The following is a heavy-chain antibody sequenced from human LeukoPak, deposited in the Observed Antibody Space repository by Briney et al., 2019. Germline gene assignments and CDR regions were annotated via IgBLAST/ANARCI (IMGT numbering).Heavy chain of an antibody. J-gene: IGHJ6*03. CDR1: GLIFGRFW. Sequence: PGGSLRLSCAASGLIFGRFWMTWVRQAPGKGLEWVATIKQNGSEKYYVDSVKGRFTISRDNAKNSLYLQMNSLRAEDTAVYYCARAFSYSWGIVKYQLLWPTSYYYYMDVWGKGTTVTISS. D-gene: IGHD2-2*01. CDR3: ARAFSYSWGIVKYQLLWPTSYYYYMDV. V-gene: IGHV3-7*01. CDR2: IKQNGSEK.